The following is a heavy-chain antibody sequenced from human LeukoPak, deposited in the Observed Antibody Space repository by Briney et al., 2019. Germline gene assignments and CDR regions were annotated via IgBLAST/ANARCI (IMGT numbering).Heavy chain of an antibody. Sequence: GGSLRLSCAASGFTFSNYWMFWVRQVPGKGLVWVSRINTEGSSTTYADSVKGRFTISRDNAKNTLHLQMNSLRAEDTVVYYCTSGPSPRFDYWGQGTLVTVSS. CDR3: TSGPSPRFDY. J-gene: IGHJ4*02. D-gene: IGHD6-19*01. V-gene: IGHV3-74*01. CDR1: GFTFSNYW. CDR2: INTEGSST.